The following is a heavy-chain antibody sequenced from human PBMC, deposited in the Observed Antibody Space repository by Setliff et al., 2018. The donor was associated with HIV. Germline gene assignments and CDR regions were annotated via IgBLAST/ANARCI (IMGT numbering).Heavy chain of an antibody. D-gene: IGHD2-21*02. CDR2: ISAYNGNI. J-gene: IGHJ6*02. Sequence: ASVKVSCKASGYSFINYGMSWVRQAPGQGLEWMGWISAYNGNIHYAQKLQGRLTVTTDTSTRTAYMELRSLTSDDTAVYYCARHGVATGTPPYYNFYGMDVWGQGTTGTV. CDR3: ARHGVATGTPPYYNFYGMDV. V-gene: IGHV1-18*01. CDR1: GYSFINYG.